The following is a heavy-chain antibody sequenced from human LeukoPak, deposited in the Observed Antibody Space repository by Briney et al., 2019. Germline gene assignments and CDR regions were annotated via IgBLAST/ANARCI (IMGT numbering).Heavy chain of an antibody. D-gene: IGHD3-16*01. CDR3: AKDQGGSTIFDY. CDR2: IKPDGSEK. J-gene: IGHJ4*02. Sequence: GGSLRLSCAASGFSFRNYWMSWVRQPPGKGLEWVAHIKPDGSEKNYVDSVKGRFTLFRDDAKNTLYLQMNSLRAEDTAVYYCAKDQGGSTIFDYWGQGTLVTVSS. CDR1: GFSFRNYW. V-gene: IGHV3-7*01.